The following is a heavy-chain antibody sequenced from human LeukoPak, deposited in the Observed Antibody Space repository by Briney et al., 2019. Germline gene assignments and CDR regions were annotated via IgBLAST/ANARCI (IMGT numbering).Heavy chain of an antibody. Sequence: PGGSLRLSCAASGFTVSSNYMSWVRQAPGKGLEWVSVIYSGGSTYYADSVKGRFTISRDNSKNTLYLQMNSLRAEDTAVYYCAREGSGYDLGLDYWGQGTLVTVSS. D-gene: IGHD5-12*01. CDR1: GFTVSSNY. CDR3: AREGSGYDLGLDY. V-gene: IGHV3-66*01. J-gene: IGHJ4*02. CDR2: IYSGGST.